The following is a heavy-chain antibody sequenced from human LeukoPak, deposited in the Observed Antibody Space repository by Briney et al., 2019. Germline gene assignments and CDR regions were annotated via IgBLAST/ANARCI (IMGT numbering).Heavy chain of an antibody. V-gene: IGHV3-33*01. D-gene: IGHD5-12*01. J-gene: IGHJ3*02. CDR1: GFTFSSYG. Sequence: GGSLRPSCAASGFTFSSYGMHWVRQAPGKGLEWVAVIWYDGSNKYYADSVKGRFTISRDNSKNTLYLQMNGLRAEDTAVYYCASKVATTAFDIWGQGTMVTVSS. CDR3: ASKVATTAFDI. CDR2: IWYDGSNK.